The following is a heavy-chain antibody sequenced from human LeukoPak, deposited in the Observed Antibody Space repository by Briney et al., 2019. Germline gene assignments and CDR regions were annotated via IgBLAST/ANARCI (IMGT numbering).Heavy chain of an antibody. CDR2: INHSGST. D-gene: IGHD5-12*01. V-gene: IGHV4-34*01. J-gene: IGHJ4*02. CDR3: ARAKYSGYDPHFDY. CDR1: GGSFSGYY. Sequence: SETLSLTCAVYGGSFSGYYWSWIRQPPGKGLEWIGEINHSGSTYYNPSLKSRVTISVDRSKNQFSLKLSSVTAADTAVYYCARAKYSGYDPHFDYWGQGTLVTVSS.